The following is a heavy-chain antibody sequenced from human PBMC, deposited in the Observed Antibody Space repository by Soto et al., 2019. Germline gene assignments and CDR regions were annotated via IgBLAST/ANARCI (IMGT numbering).Heavy chain of an antibody. V-gene: IGHV3-23*01. Sequence: GGSLRLSCAASGFTFSSYAMSWVRQAPGKGLEWVSAISGSGGSTYYADSVKGRFTISRDNSENTLYLQMNSLRAEDTAVYYCAKGATGAGTTVPDAFDIWGQGTMVTVSS. J-gene: IGHJ3*02. CDR2: ISGSGGST. CDR3: AKGATGAGTTVPDAFDI. CDR1: GFTFSSYA. D-gene: IGHD1-1*01.